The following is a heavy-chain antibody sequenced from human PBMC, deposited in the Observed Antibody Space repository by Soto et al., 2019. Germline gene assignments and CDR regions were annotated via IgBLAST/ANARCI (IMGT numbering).Heavy chain of an antibody. D-gene: IGHD3-10*01. CDR3: ASPDNYYGSGSSNYYYYMDV. CDR2: IYYSGST. Sequence: SETLSLTCTVSGGSISSSSYYWGWIRQPPGKGLEWIGSIYYSGSTYYNPSLKSRVTISVDTSKNQFSLKLSSVTAADTAVYYCASPDNYYGSGSSNYYYYMDVWGKGTTVTVSS. J-gene: IGHJ6*03. CDR1: GGSISSSSYY. V-gene: IGHV4-39*01.